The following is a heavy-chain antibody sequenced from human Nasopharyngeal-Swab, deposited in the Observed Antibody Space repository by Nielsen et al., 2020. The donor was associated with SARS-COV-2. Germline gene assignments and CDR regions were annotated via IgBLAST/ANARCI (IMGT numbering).Heavy chain of an antibody. V-gene: IGHV4-34*01. D-gene: IGHD2-15*01. CDR2: INDRGSG. CDR1: GGTPKSFH. J-gene: IGHJ6*03. CDR3: ARGQDAYYYMDV. Sequence: AETLSPTCVALGGTPKSFHWKGIRQTPGKGLEGIGEINDRGSGNYNPSLRSRVTISAGTSNIQFSLKLNSVTAADTAVYYCARGQDAYYYMDVWGEGTTVTVSS.